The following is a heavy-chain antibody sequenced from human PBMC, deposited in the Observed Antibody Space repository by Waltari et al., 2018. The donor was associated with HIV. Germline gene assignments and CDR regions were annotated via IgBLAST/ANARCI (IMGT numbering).Heavy chain of an antibody. J-gene: IGHJ4*02. V-gene: IGHV4-61*02. CDR3: AIGGGEADYGDLN. Sequence: QVQLQESGPGLVKPSQTLSLTCTVSGGSISSGSYYWSWIRQPAGKGLEWMGLIYTSGNTNYNPTLKSGVTIAGDTSKNHGALKLSSVTAADTAVYYCAIGGGEADYGDLNWGQGTLVTVSS. CDR2: IYTSGNT. CDR1: GGSISSGSYY. D-gene: IGHD4-17*01.